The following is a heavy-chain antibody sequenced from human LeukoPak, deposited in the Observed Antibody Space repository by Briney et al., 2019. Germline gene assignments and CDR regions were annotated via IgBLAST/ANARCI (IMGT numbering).Heavy chain of an antibody. V-gene: IGHV4-59*01. D-gene: IGHD3-10*01. Sequence: SETLSLTCTVSGGSISSYYWSWIRQPPGKGLEWIGYIYYSGSTNYNPSLKSRATISVDTSKNQLSLKLSSVTAADTAVYYCARRVVRNNHGSGSYGDAFHIWGQGTMVTVSS. CDR2: IYYSGST. CDR1: GGSISSYY. J-gene: IGHJ3*02. CDR3: ARRVVRNNHGSGSYGDAFHI.